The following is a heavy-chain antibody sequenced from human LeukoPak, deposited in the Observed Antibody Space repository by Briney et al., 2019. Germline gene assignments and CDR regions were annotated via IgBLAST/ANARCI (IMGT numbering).Heavy chain of an antibody. CDR1: GFTFSSYG. Sequence: GGTLRLSCAASGFTFSSYGMSWVRQAPGKGLEWVSVISGSGGSTYYADSVKGRFTISRDNSKNTLYLQMNNLRAEDTAVYYCAKGAGDSSSWYAIFDYWGQGTLVTVSS. J-gene: IGHJ4*02. CDR3: AKGAGDSSSWYAIFDY. V-gene: IGHV3-23*01. D-gene: IGHD6-13*01. CDR2: ISGSGGST.